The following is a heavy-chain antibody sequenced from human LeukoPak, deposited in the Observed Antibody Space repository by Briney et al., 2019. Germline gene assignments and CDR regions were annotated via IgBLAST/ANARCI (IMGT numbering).Heavy chain of an antibody. CDR2: IIPILNVA. CDR1: GGSFNSYV. D-gene: IGHD3-22*01. V-gene: IGHV1-69*04. J-gene: IGHJ4*02. CDR3: ARCPLITMIVVGTEGYFDY. Sequence: ASVKVSCKASGGSFNSYVITWVRQAPGQGLEWMGRIIPILNVANFAQKFQGRVTITADKSTNTAHMELSSLRSEDTAVYYCARCPLITMIVVGTEGYFDYWGQGTLVTVSS.